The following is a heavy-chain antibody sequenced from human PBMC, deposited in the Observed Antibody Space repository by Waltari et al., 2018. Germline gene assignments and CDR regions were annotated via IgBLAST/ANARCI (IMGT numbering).Heavy chain of an antibody. J-gene: IGHJ4*02. CDR3: ARVLGTALFDY. D-gene: IGHD2-21*02. V-gene: IGHV1-46*01. CDR1: GYTFTSYY. CDR2: INPSGGST. Sequence: QVQLVQSGAEVKTPGASVKVSCKASGYTFTSYYMHWVRQAPGQGLEWMGRINPSGGSTSYAQKFQGRVTMTRDTSTSTVYMELSSLRSEDTAVYYCARVLGTALFDYWGQGTLVTVSS.